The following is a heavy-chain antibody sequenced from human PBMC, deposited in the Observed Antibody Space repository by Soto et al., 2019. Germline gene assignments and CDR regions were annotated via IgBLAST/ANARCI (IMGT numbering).Heavy chain of an antibody. J-gene: IGHJ6*02. D-gene: IGHD4-17*01. V-gene: IGHV3-23*01. CDR3: ARDGPGSGDYDRYYYYGMDV. Sequence: EVQLLESGGGLVQPGGSLRLSCAASGFTFSSYAMSWVRQAPGKGLEWVSAISGSGGSTYYADSLKGRFTISRDNSKNTLSLQMNSLRAEDTAVYYCARDGPGSGDYDRYYYYGMDVWGQGTTVTVSS. CDR1: GFTFSSYA. CDR2: ISGSGGST.